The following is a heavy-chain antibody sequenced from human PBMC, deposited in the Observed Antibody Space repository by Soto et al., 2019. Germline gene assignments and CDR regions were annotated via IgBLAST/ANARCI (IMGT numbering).Heavy chain of an antibody. CDR1: GFSLSNAGLG. J-gene: IGHJ5*02. D-gene: IGHD6-13*01. CDR2: IFSNDEK. CDR3: ASTYSTSWYWFDP. Sequence: QVTVKESGPVLVKPTETLTLTCTVSGFSLSNAGLGVSWIRQPPGKALEWLAHIFSNDEKSYSTSLKSRLTTSNDTSKRQVVLTMSNMDPVDTATYYCASTYSTSWYWFDPWGQGTLVTVSS. V-gene: IGHV2-26*04.